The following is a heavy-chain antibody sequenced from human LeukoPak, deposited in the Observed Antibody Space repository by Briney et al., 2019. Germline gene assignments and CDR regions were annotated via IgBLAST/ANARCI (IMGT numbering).Heavy chain of an antibody. CDR3: AKEGVSSSGWFLPYFDY. CDR1: GFTFSSYA. J-gene: IGHJ4*02. Sequence: GGSLRLSCAASGFTFSSYAMSWVRQAPGKGLEWVSAISGSGGSTYYADSVKGRFTISRDNSKNTLYLQMNSLRAEDTAVYYCAKEGVSSSGWFLPYFDYWGQGTLVTASS. V-gene: IGHV3-23*01. D-gene: IGHD6-19*01. CDR2: ISGSGGST.